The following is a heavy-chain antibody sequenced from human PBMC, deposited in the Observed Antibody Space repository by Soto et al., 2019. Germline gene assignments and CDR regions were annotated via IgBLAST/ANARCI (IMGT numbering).Heavy chain of an antibody. D-gene: IGHD3-16*01. Sequence: PSETLSLTCTVSGGSISSYYWSWIRQPPGKGLEWIGYIYHSGSTYYNPSLKSRVTISVDMSKNQFSLKLSSVTAADTAVYYCARGGGGYYYYGMDVWGQGTTVTVSS. CDR3: ARGGGGYYYYGMDV. J-gene: IGHJ6*02. CDR1: GGSISSYY. CDR2: IYHSGST. V-gene: IGHV4-59*12.